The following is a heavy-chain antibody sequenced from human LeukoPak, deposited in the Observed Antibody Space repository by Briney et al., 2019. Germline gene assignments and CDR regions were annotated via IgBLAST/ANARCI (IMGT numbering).Heavy chain of an antibody. CDR3: ARGVYHDSSGYYETPFDY. Sequence: SETLSLTCAVYGGSFSGYYWSWIRQPPGKGLEWIGEINHNGSTNYNPSLKSRVTISVDTSKNQFSLKLSSVTAADTAVYYCARGVYHDSSGYYETPFDYWGQGTLVTVSS. J-gene: IGHJ4*02. CDR2: INHNGST. D-gene: IGHD3-22*01. CDR1: GGSFSGYY. V-gene: IGHV4-34*01.